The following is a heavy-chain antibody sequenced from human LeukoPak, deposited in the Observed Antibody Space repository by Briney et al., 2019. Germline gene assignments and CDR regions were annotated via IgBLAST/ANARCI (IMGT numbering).Heavy chain of an antibody. Sequence: PSETLSLTCTVSGGSISSYYWSWIRQPAGKGLEWIGRIYTSGSTNYNPSLKSRVTMSVDTSKNQFSLKLSSVTAADTAVYYCARDPGYSSNWYGSYWYFDLWGRGTLVTVSS. CDR2: IYTSGST. CDR1: GGSISSYY. V-gene: IGHV4-4*07. D-gene: IGHD6-13*01. CDR3: ARDPGYSSNWYGSYWYFDL. J-gene: IGHJ2*01.